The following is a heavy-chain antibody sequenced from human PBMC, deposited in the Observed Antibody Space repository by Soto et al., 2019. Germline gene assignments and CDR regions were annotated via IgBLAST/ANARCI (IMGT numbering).Heavy chain of an antibody. J-gene: IGHJ4*02. D-gene: IGHD5-18*01. CDR3: ARVFRGGYSYGFDY. V-gene: IGHV4-59*01. CDR2: IHYSGST. CDR1: GGSISSYY. Sequence: PSETLSLTCTVSGGSISSYYWSWIRQPPGKGLEWIGYIHYSGSTNYNPSLKSRVTISVDTSKNQFSLKLSSVTAADTAVYYCARVFRGGYSYGFDYWGQGTLVTVSS.